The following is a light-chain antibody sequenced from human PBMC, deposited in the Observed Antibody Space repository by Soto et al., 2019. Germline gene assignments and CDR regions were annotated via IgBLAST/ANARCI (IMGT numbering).Light chain of an antibody. CDR2: SAS. CDR1: QSISSY. V-gene: IGKV1-9*01. Sequence: DIQMTQSPSSLSASVGDRVTITCRASQSISSYLAWYQQRPGKAPGLLIYSASTLQSGVPSRFSGSGYGTDFSLTISNLQPEDFATYYCQQLYSHPLTFGGGTKVDI. J-gene: IGKJ4*01. CDR3: QQLYSHPLT.